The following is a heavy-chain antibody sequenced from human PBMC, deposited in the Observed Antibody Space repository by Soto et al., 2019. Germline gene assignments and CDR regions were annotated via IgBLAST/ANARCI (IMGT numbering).Heavy chain of an antibody. V-gene: IGHV4-30-2*01. CDR1: GGSISSGGYS. D-gene: IGHD1-26*01. CDR2: IYHSGST. CDR3: AAGGGPPRYY. J-gene: IGHJ4*02. Sequence: QLQLQESGSGLVKPSQTLSLTCAVSGGSISSGGYSWSWIRQPPGKGLEWIGYIYHSGSTYYNPSPKSRVTIAVDRSKNQFSLKLSSGTAADTAVYYCAAGGGPPRYYWGQGTLVTVSS.